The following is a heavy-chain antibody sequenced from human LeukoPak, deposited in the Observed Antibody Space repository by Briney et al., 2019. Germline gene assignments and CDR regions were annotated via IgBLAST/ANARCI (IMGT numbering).Heavy chain of an antibody. V-gene: IGHV1-2*02. D-gene: IGHD3/OR15-3a*01. Sequence: ASVKVSCKASRYTFTGYYMHWVRQAPGQGLEWMGWINPNSGGTNNAQKFQGRVTMTRDTSISTDYMELSRLRSDDTAVYYCARDPDPLDWGSFRYFDYWGQGTLVTVSS. J-gene: IGHJ4*02. CDR2: INPNSGGT. CDR1: RYTFTGYY. CDR3: ARDPDPLDWGSFRYFDY.